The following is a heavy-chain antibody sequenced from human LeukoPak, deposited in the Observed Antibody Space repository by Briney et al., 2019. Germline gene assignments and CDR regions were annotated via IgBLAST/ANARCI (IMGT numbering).Heavy chain of an antibody. D-gene: IGHD2-2*01. V-gene: IGHV4-39*07. CDR2: IYHSGST. Sequence: PSETLSLTCIVSGGSISSSIYYWAWVRQPPGKGLEWIGYIYHSGSTYYNPSLKSRVTISVDRSKNQFSLKLSSVTAADTAVYYCARIVVVPAAMYYFDYWGQGTLVTVSS. J-gene: IGHJ4*02. CDR1: GGSISSSIYY. CDR3: ARIVVVPAAMYYFDY.